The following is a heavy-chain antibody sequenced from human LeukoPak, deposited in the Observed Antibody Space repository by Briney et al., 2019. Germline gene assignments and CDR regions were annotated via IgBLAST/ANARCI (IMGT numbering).Heavy chain of an antibody. CDR3: ARGNILNWFDP. J-gene: IGHJ5*02. CDR2: IYYSGST. Sequence: PSETLSLTCTVSGGSISSTSYYWSWIRQPPGKGLEWIGYIYYSGSTNYNPSLKSRVTISVDTSKNQFSLKLSSVTAADTAVYYCARGNILNWFDPWGQGTLVTVSS. V-gene: IGHV4-61*01. CDR1: GGSISSTSYY.